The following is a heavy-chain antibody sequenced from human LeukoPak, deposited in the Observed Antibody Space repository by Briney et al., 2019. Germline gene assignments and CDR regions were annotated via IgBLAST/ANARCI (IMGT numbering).Heavy chain of an antibody. Sequence: NPSETLSLTCSVYGESLSDYYWNWIRQPPGKGLEWIGEINHSGSTNYNPSLKSRVTISVDTSKSQFSLKLNSVTAADTAVYYCAMGTSYCSSSSCSGTKTWLDPWGQGTLVTVSS. V-gene: IGHV4-34*01. J-gene: IGHJ5*02. D-gene: IGHD2-2*01. CDR1: GESLSDYY. CDR3: AMGTSYCSSSSCSGTKTWLDP. CDR2: INHSGST.